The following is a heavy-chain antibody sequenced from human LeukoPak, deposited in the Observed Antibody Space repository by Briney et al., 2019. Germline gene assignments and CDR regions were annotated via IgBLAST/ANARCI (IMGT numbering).Heavy chain of an antibody. D-gene: IGHD3-22*01. CDR3: ARPPRVEYHTSGSSVPDY. J-gene: IGHJ4*02. CDR2: IYPGDSDT. CDR1: GYSFTSNW. Sequence: GESLKISCKGSGYSFTSNWIGWVRQMPGKGLEWMGFIYPGDSDTRYSPSFQGQVTISADKSISTAYLQWSSLKASDTAMYYCARPPRVEYHTSGSSVPDYWGQGTLVTVSP. V-gene: IGHV5-51*01.